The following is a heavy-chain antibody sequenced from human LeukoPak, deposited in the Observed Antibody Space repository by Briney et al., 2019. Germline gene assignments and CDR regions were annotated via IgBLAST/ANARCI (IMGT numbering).Heavy chain of an antibody. J-gene: IGHJ4*02. D-gene: IGHD6-19*01. CDR3: ARDQYSSGWFDPVDY. V-gene: IGHV3-21*01. CDR2: ISSSSSYI. CDR1: GFTFSSYS. Sequence: GGSLRLSCAASGFTFSSYSMNWVRQAPGKGLEWVSSISSSSSYIYYADSVKGRFTISRDNAKNSLYLQMNSLRVEDTAVYYCARDQYSSGWFDPVDYWGQGTLVTVSS.